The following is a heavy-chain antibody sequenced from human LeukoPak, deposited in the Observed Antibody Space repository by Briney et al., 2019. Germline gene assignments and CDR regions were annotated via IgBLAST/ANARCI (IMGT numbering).Heavy chain of an antibody. J-gene: IGHJ3*02. CDR2: IISKSDGGTT. CDR1: GFTFSNAW. D-gene: IGHD3-22*01. CDR3: TTDRGLYDSSGYYYFATDI. Sequence: GGSLRLSCAASGFTFSNAWMSWVRQAPGKGLEWVGRIISKSDGGTTDYAAPVKGRFTISRDDSKNTLFLQMNSLKTEDTAVYYCTTDRGLYDSSGYYYFATDIWGQGTMVTVSS. V-gene: IGHV3-15*01.